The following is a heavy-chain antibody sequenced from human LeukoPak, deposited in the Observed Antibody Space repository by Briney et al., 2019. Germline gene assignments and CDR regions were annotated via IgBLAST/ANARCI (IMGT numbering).Heavy chain of an antibody. CDR3: ANVAKGRFFFYYMDV. V-gene: IGHV1-18*01. D-gene: IGHD2-15*01. CDR2: ISSDNGIP. CDR1: GYSTNRFG. Sequence: GASVRASCKASGYSTNRFGVTWVRQAPGQGLEWIGWISSDNGIPRYADKFQGRVSLTTDTSKTTAYMELRSLRSDDSAVYFCANVAKGRFFFYYMDVWGKGTTVTVSS. J-gene: IGHJ6*03.